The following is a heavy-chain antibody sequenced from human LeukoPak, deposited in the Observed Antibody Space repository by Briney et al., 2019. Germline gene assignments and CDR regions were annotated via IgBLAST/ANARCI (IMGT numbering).Heavy chain of an antibody. V-gene: IGHV3-66*01. J-gene: IGHJ4*02. CDR1: GFIVSTNY. Sequence: GGALRLSCVASGFIVSTNYMSWVRQAPGKGLEWVAVIFRGDGTYHADSVKGRFTISRDTSKNTVYLHMNSLTAEDTAIYYCVKEVPGTTIYDWGQGILVTGSS. D-gene: IGHD4-11*01. CDR3: VKEVPGTTIYD. CDR2: IFRGDGT.